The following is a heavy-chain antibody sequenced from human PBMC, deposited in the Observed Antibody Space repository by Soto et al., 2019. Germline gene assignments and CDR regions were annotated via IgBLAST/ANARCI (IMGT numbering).Heavy chain of an antibody. D-gene: IGHD3-22*01. V-gene: IGHV3-30-3*01. CDR2: ISYDGSNK. CDR3: ARVLYDSSGYFDY. Sequence: GGSLRLSRAGSGFTFSSYAIHRGRPAPGKGLEWVAVISYDGSNKYYADSVKGRFTISRDNSKNTLYLQMNSLRAEDTAVYYCARVLYDSSGYFDYWGQGTLVTVSS. CDR1: GFTFSSYA. J-gene: IGHJ4*02.